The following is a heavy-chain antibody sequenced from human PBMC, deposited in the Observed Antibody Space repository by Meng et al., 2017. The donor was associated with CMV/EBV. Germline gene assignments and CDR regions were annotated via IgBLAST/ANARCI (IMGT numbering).Heavy chain of an antibody. CDR1: GGSISSSSYY. J-gene: IGHJ3*02. CDR3: ARVLRGSKDAFDI. D-gene: IGHD3-10*01. CDR2: IYYSGST. V-gene: IGHV4-39*06. Sequence: SETLSLTCTVSGGSISSSSYYWGWIRQPPGKGLEWIGSIYYSGSTYYNPSLKSRVTISVDTSKNQFPLKLSSVTAADTAVYYCARVLRGSKDAFDIWGQGTMVTVSS.